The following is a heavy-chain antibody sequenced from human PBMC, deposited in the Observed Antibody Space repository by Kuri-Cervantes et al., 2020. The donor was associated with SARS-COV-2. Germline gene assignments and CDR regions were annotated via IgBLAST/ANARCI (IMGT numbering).Heavy chain of an antibody. Sequence: SGPTLVKPTQTLTLTRTFSGFSLTTSGMCVAWIRQPPGKALEWLARIDWDDDKYYKTSLNTRLSISKDTSKDQVVLTMTNMDPVDTATYYCARILTDCSGGSCYHLFNPWGQGTLVTVSS. V-gene: IGHV2-70*11. CDR2: IDWDDDK. CDR1: GFSLTTSGMC. CDR3: ARILTDCSGGSCYHLFNP. J-gene: IGHJ5*02. D-gene: IGHD2-15*01.